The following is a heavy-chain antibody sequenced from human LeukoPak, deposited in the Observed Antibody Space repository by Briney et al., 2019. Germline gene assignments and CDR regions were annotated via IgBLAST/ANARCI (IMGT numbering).Heavy chain of an antibody. CDR1: GFTFSTFG. CDR3: AKDQGVVGSYDY. V-gene: IGHV3-30*02. J-gene: IGHJ4*01. Sequence: QLGGSLRLSCAASGFTFSTFGMNWVRQAPDKGLEWVAFIQYDDSIEYYADSVKGRFTISRDNSKNTLYLQMNSLRGDDTAVYYCAKDQGVVGSYDYWGHGTLVTVSS. D-gene: IGHD3-10*01. CDR2: IQYDDSIE.